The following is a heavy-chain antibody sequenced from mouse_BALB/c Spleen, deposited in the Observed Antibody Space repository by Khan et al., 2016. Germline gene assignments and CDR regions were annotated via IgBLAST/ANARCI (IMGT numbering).Heavy chain of an antibody. J-gene: IGHJ2*01. Sequence: VQLQASGPGLVKPSQSLSLTCTVTGYSITSGYGWNWIRQFPGNKLEWMGYISYSGSTNYNPSLKSRTSITRDTSKNQFFLQLNSVTTEDTATYYCARTARIKYWGQGTTLTVSS. CDR1: GYSITSGYG. CDR2: ISYSGST. D-gene: IGHD1-2*01. V-gene: IGHV3-2*02. CDR3: ARTARIKY.